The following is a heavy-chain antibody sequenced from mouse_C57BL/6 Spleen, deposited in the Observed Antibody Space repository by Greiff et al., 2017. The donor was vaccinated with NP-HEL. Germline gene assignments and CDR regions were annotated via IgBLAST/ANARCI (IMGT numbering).Heavy chain of an antibody. Sequence: EVKVEESGGGLVKPGGSLKLSCAASGFTFSDYGMHWVRQAPEKGLEWVAYISSGSSTIYYADTVKGRFTISRDNAKNTLFLQMTSLRSEDTAMYYCARTSYAMDYWGQGTSVTVSS. CDR1: GFTFSDYG. J-gene: IGHJ4*01. V-gene: IGHV5-17*01. CDR2: ISSGSSTI. CDR3: ARTSYAMDY.